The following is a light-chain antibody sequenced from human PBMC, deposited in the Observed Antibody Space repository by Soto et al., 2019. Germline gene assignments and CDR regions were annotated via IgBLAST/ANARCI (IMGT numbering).Light chain of an antibody. CDR1: SSDVGSDNL. CDR2: EVN. Sequence: QSALTQPASVSGSPGQSITISCTGTSSDVGSDNLVSWYRQHPGKAPKFIIYEVNQRPAGVSYRFSGSKSGNTAYLTISGLQAEDEADYYCCSYAGSITYVFGTGTKVTVL. J-gene: IGLJ1*01. V-gene: IGLV2-23*02. CDR3: CSYAGSITYV.